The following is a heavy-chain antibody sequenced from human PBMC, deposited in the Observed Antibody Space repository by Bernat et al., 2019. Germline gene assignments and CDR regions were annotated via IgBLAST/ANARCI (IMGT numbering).Heavy chain of an antibody. CDR2: IYYSGST. V-gene: IGHV4-59*01. CDR3: ARDGGRYCSGGSCTGLDY. D-gene: IGHD2-15*01. J-gene: IGHJ4*02. Sequence: QVQLQESGPGLVKPSETLSLTCTVSGGSISSYYWRWIRQPPGKGLEWIGYIYYSGSTNYNPSLKSRVTISVDTSKNQFSLKLSSVTAADTAVYYCARDGGRYCSGGSCTGLDYWGQGTLVTVSS. CDR1: GGSISSYY.